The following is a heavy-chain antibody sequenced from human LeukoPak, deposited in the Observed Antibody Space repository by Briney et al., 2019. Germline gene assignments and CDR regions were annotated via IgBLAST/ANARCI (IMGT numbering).Heavy chain of an antibody. V-gene: IGHV4-4*07. Sequence: SETLSLTCTVSGGSISSYYWNWIRQPAGKGLEWIGRIYASGSTNYNPSLKSRVTMSVDTSKNQFSPKLSSVTAADTAVYFCARHRSRDTMIVRDYFDYWGQGTLVTVSS. CDR1: GGSISSYY. D-gene: IGHD3-22*01. CDR3: ARHRSRDTMIVRDYFDY. J-gene: IGHJ4*02. CDR2: IYASGST.